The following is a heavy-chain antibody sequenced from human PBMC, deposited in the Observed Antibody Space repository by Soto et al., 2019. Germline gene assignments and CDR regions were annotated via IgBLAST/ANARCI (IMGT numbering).Heavy chain of an antibody. CDR3: TKEADAFEV. Sequence: QVQLVESGGGGVQPGRSLRLSCAVSGFTLSSYGMHWVRQAPGKGLEWVAFISEDESNKYYAGSVKGRFTISRDNSKNTLYLQMSSLRSDDTALYYCTKEADAFEVWGQGTMVTVSS. J-gene: IGHJ3*01. V-gene: IGHV3-30*18. CDR1: GFTLSSYG. CDR2: ISEDESNK.